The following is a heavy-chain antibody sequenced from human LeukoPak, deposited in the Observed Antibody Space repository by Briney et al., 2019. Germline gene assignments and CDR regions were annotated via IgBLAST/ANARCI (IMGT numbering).Heavy chain of an antibody. Sequence: SGPTLVKPTQTLTLTCTFPGFSLSPGGVGVAWIRQPPGKALEWLAIVYWDDDERYSPSLKSRLTITQDTSKNQVVLVMTNMDPVDTATYYCAQGSYGAFYFGNWGQGTLVTVSS. D-gene: IGHD4/OR15-4a*01. CDR2: VYWDDDE. CDR1: GFSLSPGGVG. V-gene: IGHV2-5*02. CDR3: AQGSYGAFYFGN. J-gene: IGHJ4*02.